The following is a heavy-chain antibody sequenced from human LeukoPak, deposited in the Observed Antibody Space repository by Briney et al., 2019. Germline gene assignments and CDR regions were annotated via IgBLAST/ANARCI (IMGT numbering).Heavy chain of an antibody. CDR3: IRSVYDGSGYYRVLEY. CDR2: ISYDGSNK. CDR1: GFTFSSYA. J-gene: IGHJ4*02. Sequence: GGSLRLSCAASGFTFSSYAMHWVRQAPGKGLEWVAVISYDGSNKYYADSVKGRLTISRDNAKNTLYLHMNGLRAEDTAVYYCIRSVYDGSGYYRVLEYWGQGTLVTVSS. D-gene: IGHD3-22*01. V-gene: IGHV3-30*04.